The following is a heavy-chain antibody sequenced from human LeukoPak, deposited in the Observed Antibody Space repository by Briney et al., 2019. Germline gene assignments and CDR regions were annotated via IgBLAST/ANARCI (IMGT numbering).Heavy chain of an antibody. CDR3: ARGYGSGTYSYYYYGMDV. D-gene: IGHD3-10*01. Sequence: SETLSLTCTVSGDSISSYYWSWIRQPPGKGLEWIGYVYYSGNTNYNPYLKSRVTISVDTSKNQFSLKLSSMAAADTAVYYCARGYGSGTYSYYYYGMDVWGQGTTVTVSS. CDR1: GDSISSYY. J-gene: IGHJ6*02. CDR2: VYYSGNT. V-gene: IGHV4-59*01.